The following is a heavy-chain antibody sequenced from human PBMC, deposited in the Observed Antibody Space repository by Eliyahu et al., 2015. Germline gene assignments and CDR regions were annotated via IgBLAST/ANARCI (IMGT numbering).Heavy chain of an antibody. D-gene: IGHD5-12*01. CDR3: ARTIVATITDRHYFDY. Sequence: QVQLQESGPGLVKPSETLSLTCTVSGGSISSYYWSWIRQPPGKGLEWIGYIYTSGSTNYNPSLKSRVTISVDTSKNQFSLKLSSVTAADTAVYYCARTIVATITDRHYFDYWGQGTLVTVSS. V-gene: IGHV4-4*09. J-gene: IGHJ4*02. CDR2: IYTSGST. CDR1: GGSISSYY.